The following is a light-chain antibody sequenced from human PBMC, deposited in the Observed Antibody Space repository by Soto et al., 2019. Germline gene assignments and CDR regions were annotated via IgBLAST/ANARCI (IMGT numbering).Light chain of an antibody. CDR1: RSNIGNNA. V-gene: IGLV1-44*01. CDR3: ATWDDSLNARGV. Sequence: QSVLTQTPSASGTPGQTVTISCSGSRSNIGNNAVSWYQQFPGTAPKLLIYNNNQRPSGVPDRFSGSKSGTSASLAISGLQSEDEADYYCATWDDSLNARGVFGGGIKVTVL. J-gene: IGLJ3*02. CDR2: NNN.